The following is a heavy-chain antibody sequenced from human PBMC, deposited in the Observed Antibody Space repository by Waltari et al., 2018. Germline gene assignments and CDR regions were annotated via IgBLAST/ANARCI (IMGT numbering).Heavy chain of an antibody. Sequence: VQLQESGPGLVKPSETLSLTCTVSGGSISSYYWSWIRQPPGQGLEWIGYIYYSGSTNYNPSLKSRVTISVDTSKNQFPLKLSSVTAADTAVYYCARVLRYYDYIWGSYRIGGAFDIWGQGTMVTVSS. J-gene: IGHJ3*02. CDR1: GGSISSYY. CDR3: ARVLRYYDYIWGSYRIGGAFDI. V-gene: IGHV4-59*01. CDR2: IYYSGST. D-gene: IGHD3-16*02.